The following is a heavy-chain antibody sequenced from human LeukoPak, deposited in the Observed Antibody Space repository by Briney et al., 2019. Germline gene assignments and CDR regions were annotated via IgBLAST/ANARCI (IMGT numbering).Heavy chain of an antibody. V-gene: IGHV3-20*04. CDR3: ARALPGMATITGPFDY. Sequence: GGSLRLSCAASGFTFDDYGMIWVRQAPGKGLEGVSGINWNGGSTGYADSVKGRFTISRDNAKNSLFLQMNSLRAEDTALYYCARALPGMATITGPFDYWGQGTLVTVSS. CDR2: INWNGGST. D-gene: IGHD5-24*01. J-gene: IGHJ4*02. CDR1: GFTFDDYG.